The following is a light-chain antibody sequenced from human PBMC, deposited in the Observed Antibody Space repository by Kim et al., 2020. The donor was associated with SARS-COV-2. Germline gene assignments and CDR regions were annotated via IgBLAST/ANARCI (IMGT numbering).Light chain of an antibody. CDR2: AAS. Sequence: SASVGANVTLTCQASRRISSYLNGFQQKPGDAPKVLIYAASSLQDGVPSRFSGGGSGTDFTLTISSLQPGDTATYYCQQSHSTPYTFGQGTKLEI. CDR1: RRISSY. V-gene: IGKV1-39*01. J-gene: IGKJ2*01. CDR3: QQSHSTPYT.